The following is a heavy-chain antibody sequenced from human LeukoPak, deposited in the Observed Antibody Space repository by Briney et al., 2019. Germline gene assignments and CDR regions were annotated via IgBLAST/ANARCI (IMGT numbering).Heavy chain of an antibody. J-gene: IGHJ4*02. CDR3: ARASSSGWYVDY. CDR2: IYYSGSP. D-gene: IGHD6-19*01. CDR1: GGSISSHY. Sequence: PSETLSLTCTVSGGSISSHYWSWIRQPPGKGLEWIGYIYYSGSPNYNPSLKSRVTISVDTSKNQFSLKLNSVTATDTAVYYCARASSSGWYVDYWGQGTLVTVSS. V-gene: IGHV4-59*11.